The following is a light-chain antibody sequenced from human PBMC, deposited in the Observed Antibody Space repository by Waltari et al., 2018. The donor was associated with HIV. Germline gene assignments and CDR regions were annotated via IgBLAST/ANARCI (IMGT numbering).Light chain of an antibody. CDR2: DAS. CDR1: QFISTS. J-gene: IGKJ2*01. Sequence: DIQMTQSPSPMSASVGDKVTITCRATQFISTSLAWYQQRPSRSPKLLIFDASRLQSGVPARFSGSGSGTQFTLTINSLQPEDLATYYCQQADSFPHTFGQGT. CDR3: QQADSFPHT. V-gene: IGKV1-12*01.